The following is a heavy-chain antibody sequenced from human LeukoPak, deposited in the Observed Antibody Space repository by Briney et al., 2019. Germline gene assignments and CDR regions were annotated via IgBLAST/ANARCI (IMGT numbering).Heavy chain of an antibody. CDR3: ARTKYSSGWYYYYGMDV. Sequence: PSETPSLTCTVSGGSISSSSYYWGWIRQPPGKGLEWIGSIYYSGSTYYNPSLKSRVTISVDTSKNQFSLKLSSVTAADTAVYYCARTKYSSGWYYYYGMDVWGQGTTVTVSS. D-gene: IGHD6-19*01. V-gene: IGHV4-39*01. CDR2: IYYSGST. J-gene: IGHJ6*02. CDR1: GGSISSSSYY.